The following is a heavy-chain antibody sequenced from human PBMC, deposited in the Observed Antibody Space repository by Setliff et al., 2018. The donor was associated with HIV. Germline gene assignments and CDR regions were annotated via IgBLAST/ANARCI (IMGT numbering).Heavy chain of an antibody. V-gene: IGHV4-59*01. CDR2: IYIYNSGST. J-gene: IGHJ4*02. Sequence: SETLSLTCSVSGGSFSGYYWSWIRQPPGKGLEWTGYIYIYNSGSTNYNPSLTSRVTRSVDTSRNQFSLKLTSVTAADTAIYYCARGVHFDYWGQGTQVTVSS. D-gene: IGHD3-3*01. CDR1: GGSFSGYY. CDR3: ARGVHFDY.